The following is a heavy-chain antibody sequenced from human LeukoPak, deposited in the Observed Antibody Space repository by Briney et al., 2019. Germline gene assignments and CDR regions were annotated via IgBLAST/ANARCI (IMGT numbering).Heavy chain of an antibody. D-gene: IGHD5-24*01. Sequence: GSLRLSCAASGFTFSSYAMSWTRQPPGKGLEWIAEINHSGSTNYNPSLNSRVTISVDTSKNQFSLKLSSVTAADTAVYYCARARRDGRKYYFDYWGQGTLVTVSS. CDR2: INHSGST. CDR3: ARARRDGRKYYFDY. CDR1: GFTFSSYA. V-gene: IGHV4-34*01. J-gene: IGHJ4*02.